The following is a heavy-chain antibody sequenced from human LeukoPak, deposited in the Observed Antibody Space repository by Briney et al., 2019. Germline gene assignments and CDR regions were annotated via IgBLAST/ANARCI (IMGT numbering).Heavy chain of an antibody. CDR1: GGSISNSGYY. J-gene: IGHJ4*02. V-gene: IGHV4-39*07. D-gene: IGHD1-26*01. CDR2: IYYSGNT. Sequence: SETLSLTCTVSGGSISNSGYYWGWIRQPPGKGLEWIGTIYYSGNTYYTPSLKSRVTISVDTSKNQFSLKLSSVTAADTAVYYCATTTIRLGYWGQGTLVTVSS. CDR3: ATTTIRLGY.